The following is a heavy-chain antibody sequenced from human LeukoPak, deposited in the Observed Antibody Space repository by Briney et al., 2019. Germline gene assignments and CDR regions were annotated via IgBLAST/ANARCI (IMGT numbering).Heavy chain of an antibody. V-gene: IGHV6-1*01. CDR2: TFYRSKWYN. Sequence: SQTLTLTCAISGDSVSSSTAAWNWIRQSPSRGLEWLVRTFYRSKWYNDYAVSVKSRITVTPDTSKNQFSLQLNSVTPEDTAVYYCAREERVTGTTDYWGQGTLVTVSS. CDR1: GDSVSSSTAA. CDR3: AREERVTGTTDY. D-gene: IGHD1-20*01. J-gene: IGHJ4*02.